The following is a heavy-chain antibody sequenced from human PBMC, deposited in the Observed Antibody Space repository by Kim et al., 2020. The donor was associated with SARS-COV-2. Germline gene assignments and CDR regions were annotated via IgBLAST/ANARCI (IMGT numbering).Heavy chain of an antibody. V-gene: IGHV4-30-4*01. J-gene: IGHJ6*02. CDR3: ARDHGDQYFDMDV. CDR2: IYYGEYT. CDR1: GGSFDSGDYY. Sequence: SETLSLTCTVSGGSFDSGDYYWSWIRQPPGTGLEWIGYIYYGEYTSYNPSLKSRINILINTYNNKLSLRLSSVTAADTAVYYCARDHGDQYFDMDVWGQG. D-gene: IGHD3-3*01.